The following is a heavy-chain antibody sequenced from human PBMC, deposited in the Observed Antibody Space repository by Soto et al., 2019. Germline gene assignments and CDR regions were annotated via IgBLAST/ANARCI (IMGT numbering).Heavy chain of an antibody. J-gene: IGHJ4*02. CDR3: ARQKLSSSWYSDY. CDR1: GGSISSSSYY. Sequence: PSETLSLTCTVSGGSISSSSYYWGWIRQPPGKGLEWIGSIYYSGSTYYNPSLKSRVTISVDTSKNQFSLKLSSVTAADTAVYYCARQKLSSSWYSDYWGQGTLVTVSS. CDR2: IYYSGST. D-gene: IGHD6-13*01. V-gene: IGHV4-39*01.